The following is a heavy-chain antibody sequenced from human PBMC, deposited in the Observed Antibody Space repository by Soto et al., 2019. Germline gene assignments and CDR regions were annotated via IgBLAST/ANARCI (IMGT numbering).Heavy chain of an antibody. D-gene: IGHD3-10*01. V-gene: IGHV3-9*01. CDR1: GFTFDDYA. CDR3: AKDHGSGSYYPNHFDY. Sequence: GGSLRLSCAASGFTFDDYAMHLIRQAQGRGLEWVSSISWNSGNIGYADSVKGRFTISRDNAKNSLYLQMNSLRAEDTALYYCAKDHGSGSYYPNHFDYWGQGTLVTVSS. J-gene: IGHJ4*02. CDR2: ISWNSGNI.